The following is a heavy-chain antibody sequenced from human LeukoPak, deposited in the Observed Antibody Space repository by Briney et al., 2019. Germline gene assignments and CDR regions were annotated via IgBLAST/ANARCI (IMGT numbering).Heavy chain of an antibody. Sequence: GGSLRLSCAASGFTFSRFEMHWVRQAPGKGLEWVSYISTSGNDFYYADSVKGRFTISRDNAKNSLYLQMNSLRADDTAVYYCARDIRHGGPYWGQGTRVTVSS. CDR1: GFTFSRFE. V-gene: IGHV3-48*03. D-gene: IGHD1-14*01. CDR3: ARDIRHGGPY. CDR2: ISTSGNDF. J-gene: IGHJ4*02.